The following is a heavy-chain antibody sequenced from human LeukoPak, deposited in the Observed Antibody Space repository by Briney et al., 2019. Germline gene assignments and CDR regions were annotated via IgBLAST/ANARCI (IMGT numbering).Heavy chain of an antibody. CDR3: ARDHDWGFDY. J-gene: IGHJ4*02. Sequence: PGGSLRLSCAASGFTFSGYSMNWVRQAPGKGLEWISYISPTYTIYYSDSVRGRFTISRDNAKNSLFLQMNSLRDEDTAVYFCARDHDWGFDYWGPGTLVAVSS. CDR2: ISPTYTI. V-gene: IGHV3-48*02. CDR1: GFTFSGYS. D-gene: IGHD2-21*01.